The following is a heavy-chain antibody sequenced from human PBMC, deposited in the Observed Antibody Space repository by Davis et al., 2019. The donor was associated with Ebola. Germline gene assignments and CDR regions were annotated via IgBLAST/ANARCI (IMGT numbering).Heavy chain of an antibody. D-gene: IGHD3-3*01. CDR3: GKGDFWSGYAPDY. V-gene: IGHV3-33*06. CDR2: IWYDGSNK. CDR1: GFTFSSYG. J-gene: IGHJ4*02. Sequence: GGSLRLSCAASGFTFSSYGMHWVRQAPGKGLEWVAVIWYDGSNKYYADSVKGRFTISRDNSKNTLYLQMNSLRAEDTAVYYCGKGDFWSGYAPDYWGQGTLVTVSS.